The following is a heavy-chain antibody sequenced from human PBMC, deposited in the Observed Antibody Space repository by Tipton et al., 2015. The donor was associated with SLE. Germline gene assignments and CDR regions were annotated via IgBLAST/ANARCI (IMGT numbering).Heavy chain of an antibody. CDR3: ARHNPGGHYFDF. V-gene: IGHV4-4*07. Sequence: TLSLTCSVSGDSITSYYWSWFRQSTGRGLEWIGRVYSSGSANYNPALISRVSMSVDISKNQFFLTLRSVTAADTAVYYCARHNPGGHYFDFWGQGTLVTVSS. J-gene: IGHJ4*02. CDR1: GDSITSYY. CDR2: VYSSGSA.